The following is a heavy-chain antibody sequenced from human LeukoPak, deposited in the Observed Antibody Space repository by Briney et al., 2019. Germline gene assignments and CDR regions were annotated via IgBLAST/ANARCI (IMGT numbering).Heavy chain of an antibody. CDR3: AKDFHSSSWYYFDY. J-gene: IGHJ4*02. CDR2: ISGSGGST. CDR1: GFTFSSYA. V-gene: IGHV3-23*01. D-gene: IGHD6-13*01. Sequence: TGGSLRLSCAASGFTFSSYAMSWVRQAPGKGLEWVSAISGSGGSTYYADSVKGRFTISRDNSKSTLYLQMNSLRAEDTAVYYCAKDFHSSSWYYFDYWGQGTLVTVSS.